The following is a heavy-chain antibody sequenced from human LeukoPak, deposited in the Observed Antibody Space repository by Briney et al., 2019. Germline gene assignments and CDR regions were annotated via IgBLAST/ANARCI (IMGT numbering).Heavy chain of an antibody. Sequence: PGESLKISCKGSGYSFTTYWISWVRQMPGKGLEWMGRIDPSDSYTNYSPSFQGHLTISANNSTSTAYLQWSSLKASDTAMYYCARRSTVTNAFDIWGQGTMVTVSS. CDR2: IDPSDSYT. CDR3: ARRSTVTNAFDI. CDR1: GYSFTTYW. J-gene: IGHJ3*02. V-gene: IGHV5-10-1*01. D-gene: IGHD4-17*01.